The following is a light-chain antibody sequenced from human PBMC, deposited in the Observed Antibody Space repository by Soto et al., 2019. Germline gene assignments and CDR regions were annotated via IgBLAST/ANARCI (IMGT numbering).Light chain of an antibody. V-gene: IGKV3-15*01. CDR3: QQYNNWPRWT. CDR1: QTVSSN. Sequence: EIVMTQSPATLSVFPGERATLSCMSSQTVSSNLAWYQQKPGQAPRLLIYGASTRATGIPARFSGSGSGTEFTLTISSLQSEDFEVYYCQQYNNWPRWTFGQGTKVDIK. J-gene: IGKJ1*01. CDR2: GAS.